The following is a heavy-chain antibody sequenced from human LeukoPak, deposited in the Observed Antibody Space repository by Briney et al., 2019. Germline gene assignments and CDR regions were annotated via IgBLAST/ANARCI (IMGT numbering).Heavy chain of an antibody. D-gene: IGHD5-24*01. Sequence: SETLSLTCAVYGGSFSGYYWSWIRQPPGKGLEWIGYIYYSGYTNYNPSLKSRVTISVDTSKNQFSLKLSSVTAADTAVYYCARHRSGWLQSSFDYWGQGTLVTVSS. CDR1: GGSFSGYY. CDR3: ARHRSGWLQSSFDY. V-gene: IGHV4-59*08. J-gene: IGHJ4*02. CDR2: IYYSGYT.